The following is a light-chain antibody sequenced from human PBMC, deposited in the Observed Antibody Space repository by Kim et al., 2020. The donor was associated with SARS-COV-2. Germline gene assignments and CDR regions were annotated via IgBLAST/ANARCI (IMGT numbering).Light chain of an antibody. CDR1: SSAFGGSHR. J-gene: IGLJ1*01. Sequence: HSVSISFTGSSSAFGGSHRVSWYQQSPGTAPKLIIYDVIHRPSGVPDRFSGSKSGNTASLTISGLQVEDEADYFCSSFTSEASYVFGTGTKVTVL. V-gene: IGLV2-18*02. CDR2: DVI. CDR3: SSFTSEASYV.